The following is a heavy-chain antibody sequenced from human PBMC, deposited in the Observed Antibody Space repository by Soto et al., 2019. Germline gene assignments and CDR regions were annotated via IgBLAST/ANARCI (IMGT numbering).Heavy chain of an antibody. CDR1: GFTVSSNY. J-gene: IGHJ4*02. CDR3: ARIAVWDGDYIVDY. D-gene: IGHD4-17*01. Sequence: GSLRLSCAASGFTVSSNYMSWVRQAPGKGLEWVSVIYSGGSTYYADSVKGRFTISRDNSKNTLYLQMNSLRAEDTAVYYCARIAVWDGDYIVDYWGQGTLVTVSS. CDR2: IYSGGST. V-gene: IGHV3-66*01.